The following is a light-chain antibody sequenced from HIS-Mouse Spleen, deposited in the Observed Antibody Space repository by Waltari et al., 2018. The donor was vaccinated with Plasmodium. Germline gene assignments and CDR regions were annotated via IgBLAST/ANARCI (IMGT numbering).Light chain of an antibody. Sequence: SYELTQPPSVSVSPGQTARITCPGAALPKNYAYWYQQKSGQAHLLVIYEDSKRPPGIPERFSGSSSGTMATLTISGAQVEDEADYYCYSTDSSGNHRVFGGGTKLTVL. V-gene: IGLV3-10*01. CDR3: YSTDSSGNHRV. CDR2: EDS. CDR1: ALPKNY. J-gene: IGLJ3*02.